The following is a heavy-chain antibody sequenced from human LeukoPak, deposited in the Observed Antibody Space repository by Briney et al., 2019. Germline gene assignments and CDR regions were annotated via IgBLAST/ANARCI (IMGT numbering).Heavy chain of an antibody. D-gene: IGHD1-14*01. V-gene: IGHV3-30*02. J-gene: IGHJ4*02. CDR1: GFIFSNYG. CDR2: LHNDETEI. Sequence: GGSLRLSCAASGFIFSNYGMHWVRQAPGKGLEWVAFLHNDETEIYYTDSVKGRFTISRDNSKNTLYLQMSSLRDEDTAVYYCVRDTGRVDFWGQGTQVTVSS. CDR3: VRDTGRVDF.